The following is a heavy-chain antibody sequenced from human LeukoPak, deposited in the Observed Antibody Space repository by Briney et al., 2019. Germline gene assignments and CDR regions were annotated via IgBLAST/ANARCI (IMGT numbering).Heavy chain of an antibody. J-gene: IGHJ4*02. Sequence: GGSLRLSCEASGFIFNNYWMSWVRQTPGEGLEWVANIKEDGSEQYYVDSVKGRFTITRDNAKNLLYLQVNSLRAEDTAVYYCAREQRTFDYWGQGILVTVSS. CDR2: IKEDGSEQ. CDR3: AREQRTFDY. V-gene: IGHV3-7*03. D-gene: IGHD5-24*01. CDR1: GFIFNNYW.